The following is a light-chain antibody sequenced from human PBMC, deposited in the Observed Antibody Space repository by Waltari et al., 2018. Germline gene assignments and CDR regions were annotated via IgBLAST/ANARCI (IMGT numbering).Light chain of an antibody. CDR3: YSTDINGDSH. CDR2: DVR. Sequence: QSALTQPRSVSGSPGQAVTISCTGTSSVCGGYKYVAWYQQHPGQAPKLLIFDVRKRPSGVPDRFSGSSSGPMATLTINGAQVDDEGHYYCYSTDINGDSHFGGGTKLTVL. J-gene: IGLJ2*01. V-gene: IGLV2-11*01. CDR1: SSVCGGYKY.